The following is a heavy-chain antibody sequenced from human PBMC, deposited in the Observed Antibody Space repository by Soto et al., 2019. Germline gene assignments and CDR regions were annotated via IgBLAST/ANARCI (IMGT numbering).Heavy chain of an antibody. D-gene: IGHD6-13*01. CDR2: ISYDGSNK. J-gene: IGHJ4*02. V-gene: IGHV3-30*18. Sequence: QVQLVESGGGVVQPGRSLRLSCAASGFTFSSYGMHWVRQAPGKGLEWVAVISYDGSNKYYADSVKGRFTISRDNSKNTLYLQMNSLRAEDTAVYYCANDRIAAAGTRMYYFDYWGQGTLVTVSS. CDR3: ANDRIAAAGTRMYYFDY. CDR1: GFTFSSYG.